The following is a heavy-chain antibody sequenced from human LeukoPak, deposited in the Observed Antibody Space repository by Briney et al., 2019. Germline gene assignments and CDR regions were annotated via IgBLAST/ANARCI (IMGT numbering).Heavy chain of an antibody. CDR3: ASRIDFWSGNALDY. D-gene: IGHD3-3*01. Sequence: YPSETLSLTCTVSGGSISSSSYYWGWLRQPPGKGLEWIGSIYYSGSTYYNPSLKSRVTISVDTSKNQFTLKLSSVTAADTAVYYCASRIDFWSGNALDYWGQGTLVTVSS. J-gene: IGHJ4*02. CDR1: GGSISSSSYY. CDR2: IYYSGST. V-gene: IGHV4-39*01.